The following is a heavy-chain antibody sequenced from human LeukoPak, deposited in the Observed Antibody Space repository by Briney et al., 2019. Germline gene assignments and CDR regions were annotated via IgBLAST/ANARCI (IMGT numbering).Heavy chain of an antibody. V-gene: IGHV3-30-3*01. D-gene: IGHD3-3*01. J-gene: IGHJ4*02. CDR2: ISYDGSNK. Sequence: GGSLRLSCAASGFTFSSYAMHWVRQAPGKGLEWVAVISYDGSNKYYADSVKGRFTISRDNSKNTLYLQMNSLRAEDTAVYYCARGAVTIFGVVMEVYFDYWGQGTLVTVSS. CDR1: GFTFSSYA. CDR3: ARGAVTIFGVVMEVYFDY.